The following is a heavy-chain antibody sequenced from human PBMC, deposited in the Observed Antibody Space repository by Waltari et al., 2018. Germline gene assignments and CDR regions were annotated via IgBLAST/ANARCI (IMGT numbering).Heavy chain of an antibody. CDR1: YWSISSRSYY. J-gene: IGHJ4*02. CDR3: ARVLIRTSGLNFYS. CDR2: IYYSGSS. D-gene: IGHD3-16*01. Sequence: QQESGPSLVKPSETLSLTCTVSYWSISSRSYYWGWIRLAPGKGLEWIGHIYYSGSSYHNPSLKSRITMSVDSSKNQFSLTLSSVTAADTAVYYCARVLIRTSGLNFYSWGQGSLVTVSS. V-gene: IGHV4-39*07.